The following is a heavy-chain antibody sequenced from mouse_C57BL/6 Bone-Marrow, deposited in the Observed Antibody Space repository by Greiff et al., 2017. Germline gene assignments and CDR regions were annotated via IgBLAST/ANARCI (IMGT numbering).Heavy chain of an antibody. V-gene: IGHV5-17*01. CDR3: AREKFRGWFAY. CDR1: GFTFSDYG. Sequence: EVMLVESGGGLVKPGGSLKLSCAASGFTFSDYGMHWVRQAPEKGLEWVAYISSGSSTIYYADTVQGGFTISRDNAKNTLFLQMTSLRSEDTAMYYCAREKFRGWFAYWGQGTLVTVSA. J-gene: IGHJ3*01. CDR2: ISSGSSTI.